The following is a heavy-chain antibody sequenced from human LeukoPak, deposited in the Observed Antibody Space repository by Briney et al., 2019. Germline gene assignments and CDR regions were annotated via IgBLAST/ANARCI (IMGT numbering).Heavy chain of an antibody. V-gene: IGHV1-2*02. CDR1: GGTFSSYA. D-gene: IGHD5-24*01. J-gene: IGHJ4*02. Sequence: ASVKVSCKASGGTFSSYAISWVRQAPGQGLEWMGWINPNSGGTNYAQKFQGRVTMTRDTSISTAYMELSRLRSDDTAVYYCARERGYNVYYFDYWGQGTLVTVSS. CDR2: INPNSGGT. CDR3: ARERGYNVYYFDY.